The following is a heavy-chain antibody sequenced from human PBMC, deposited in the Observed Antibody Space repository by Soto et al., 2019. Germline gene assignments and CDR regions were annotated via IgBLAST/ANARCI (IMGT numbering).Heavy chain of an antibody. V-gene: IGHV1-3*01. CDR2: INAGNGNT. CDR1: GYTFTSYA. CDR3: ARGMGVVVVPAAFDY. J-gene: IGHJ4*02. D-gene: IGHD2-2*01. Sequence: ASVKVSCKASGYTFTSYAMHWVRQAPGQRLEWMGWINAGNGNTKYSQKFQGRVTITRDTSASTAYMELSSLRSEDTAVYYCARGMGVVVVPAAFDYWGQGTLVTVSS.